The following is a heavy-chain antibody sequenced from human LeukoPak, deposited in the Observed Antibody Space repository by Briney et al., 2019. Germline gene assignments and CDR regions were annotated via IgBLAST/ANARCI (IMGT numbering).Heavy chain of an antibody. CDR2: LSWNSGRI. V-gene: IGHV3-9*01. Sequence: PGGSLRLSCVASGFTFDDYPMHWVRQAPGKGLEWVAGLSWNSGRIAYADSVKGRFTISRDNAKNSLYLQMNSLTLEDTASYYCVKDSYGLWGQGTLVTVSS. CDR1: GFTFDDYP. CDR3: VKDSYGL. J-gene: IGHJ4*02. D-gene: IGHD2-21*01.